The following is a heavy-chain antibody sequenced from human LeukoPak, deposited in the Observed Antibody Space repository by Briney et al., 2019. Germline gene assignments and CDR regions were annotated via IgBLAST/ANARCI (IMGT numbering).Heavy chain of an antibody. CDR3: ARAYRGSSWYGGDY. CDR2: MNPNSGNT. J-gene: IGHJ4*02. CDR1: GYTFTSYD. V-gene: IGHV1-8*01. Sequence: GASVKVSCKASGYTFTSYDINWVRQATGQGLEWMGWMNPNSGNTGYAQKFQGRVTMTRNTSISTAYMELSSLRSEDTAVYYCARAYRGSSWYGGDYWGQGTLVTVSS. D-gene: IGHD6-13*01.